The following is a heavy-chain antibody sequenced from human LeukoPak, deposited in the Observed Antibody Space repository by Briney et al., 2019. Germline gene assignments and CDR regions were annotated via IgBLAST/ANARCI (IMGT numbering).Heavy chain of an antibody. CDR2: IYYSGST. V-gene: IGHV4-39*01. D-gene: IGHD2-2*01. CDR1: GGSISSSSYY. J-gene: IGHJ4*02. Sequence: SETLSLTCTVSGGSISSSSYYWGWLRQPPGKGLEWFGSIYYSGSTYYNPTLKSRVTISVYKSKNQFSLKLSSVTAADPACSSCPRRIVVVRAATSYYFDYWGQATVVTVSS. CDR3: PRRIVVVRAATSYYFDY.